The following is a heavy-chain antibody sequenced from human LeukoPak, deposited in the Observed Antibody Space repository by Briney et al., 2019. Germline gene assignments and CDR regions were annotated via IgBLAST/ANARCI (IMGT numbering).Heavy chain of an antibody. D-gene: IGHD6-13*01. CDR1: GFTFDDYA. Sequence: GGSLRLSCAASGFTFDDYAMHWVRQAPGKGLKWVSLISWDGGSTYYADSVKGRFTISRDNSKNSPYLQMNSLRAEDTALYYCAKGPRVFYYMDVWGKGTTVTVSS. V-gene: IGHV3-43D*03. CDR2: ISWDGGST. J-gene: IGHJ6*03. CDR3: AKGPRVFYYMDV.